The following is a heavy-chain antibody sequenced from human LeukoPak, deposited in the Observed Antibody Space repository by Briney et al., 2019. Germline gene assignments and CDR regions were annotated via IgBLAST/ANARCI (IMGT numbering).Heavy chain of an antibody. CDR2: VNPNTGDA. D-gene: IGHD6-25*01. V-gene: IGHV1-2*04. CDR1: GYRFTDFS. Sequence: ASVKVSCKASGYRFTDFSIYWVRQAPGQGLEWMGWVNPNTGDAKYAEKFHGWITMTSDTAIRTAYMVLRSLKSDDPAIYSCATGGPQPSGEKRGLDYWGQGTLVTVSS. J-gene: IGHJ4*02. CDR3: ATGGPQPSGEKRGLDY.